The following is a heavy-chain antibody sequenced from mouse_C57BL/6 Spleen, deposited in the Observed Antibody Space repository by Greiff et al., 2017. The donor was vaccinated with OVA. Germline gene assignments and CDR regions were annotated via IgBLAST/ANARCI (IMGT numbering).Heavy chain of an antibody. J-gene: IGHJ2*01. D-gene: IGHD4-1*01. Sequence: EVQLQQSGPELVKPGASVNISCKASGYTFTDYYMNWVKQSHGKSLEWIGDINPNNGGTSYNQKFKGKATLTVDKSSSTAYMELRSLTSEDSAVYYCARLSWESYYFDYWGQGTTLTVSS. CDR3: ARLSWESYYFDY. V-gene: IGHV1-26*01. CDR2: INPNNGGT. CDR1: GYTFTDYY.